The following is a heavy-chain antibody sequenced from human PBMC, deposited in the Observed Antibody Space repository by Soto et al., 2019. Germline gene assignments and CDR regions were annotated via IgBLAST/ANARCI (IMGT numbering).Heavy chain of an antibody. D-gene: IGHD3-22*01. J-gene: IGHJ4*02. V-gene: IGHV3-23*01. Sequence: PGGSLRLSCAASGFTFSSYAMSWVRQAPGKGLEWVSAISGSGGSTYYADSVKGRFTISRDNSKNTLYLQMNSLRAEDTAVYYCAKHRITMIVVVRVFRAYFDYWGQGTLVTVSS. CDR3: AKHRITMIVVVRVFRAYFDY. CDR2: ISGSGGST. CDR1: GFTFSSYA.